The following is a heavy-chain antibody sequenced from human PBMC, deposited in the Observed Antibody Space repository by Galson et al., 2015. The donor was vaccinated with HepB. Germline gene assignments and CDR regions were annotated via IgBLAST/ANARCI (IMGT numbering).Heavy chain of an antibody. D-gene: IGHD4-17*01. CDR2: IYYDGSET. Sequence: SLRLSCAASGFTFSNYGMHWVRQAPGKGLEWVAIIYYDGSETFYGDSVKGRFTISRDNSKNTLYLQMNSLRAEDTAVYYCVRGGVTTGRDGMDVWGQGTTVTVAS. CDR1: GFTFSNYG. CDR3: VRGGVTTGRDGMDV. V-gene: IGHV3-33*08. J-gene: IGHJ6*02.